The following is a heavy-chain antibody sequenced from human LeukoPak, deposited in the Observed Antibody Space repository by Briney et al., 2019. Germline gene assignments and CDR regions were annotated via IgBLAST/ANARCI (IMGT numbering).Heavy chain of an antibody. Sequence: GGSLRLSCAASGFTFSDYYMTWIRQAPGKGLEWLSYISGSGSYTNYADSVKGRSTTSRDNAKNSLYLQMNSLRAEDTAVYYCARVGSIAAAGTPDYWGQGTLVTVSS. V-gene: IGHV3-11*06. CDR3: ARVGSIAAAGTPDY. CDR1: GFTFSDYY. D-gene: IGHD6-13*01. CDR2: ISGSGSYT. J-gene: IGHJ4*02.